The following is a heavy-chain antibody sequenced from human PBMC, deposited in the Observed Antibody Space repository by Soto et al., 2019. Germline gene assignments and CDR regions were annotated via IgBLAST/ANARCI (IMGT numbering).Heavy chain of an antibody. CDR3: ARHPRNQQLVNPHFDY. CDR2: IYYSGST. Sequence: PSETLSLTCTVSGGSISSGDYYWSWILHPPGKGLEWIGYIYYSGSTYYNPSLKSRVTISVDTSKNQFSLKLSSVTAADTAVYYCARHPRNQQLVNPHFDYWGQGTLVTVSS. D-gene: IGHD6-13*01. J-gene: IGHJ4*02. CDR1: GGSISSGDYY. V-gene: IGHV4-30-4*01.